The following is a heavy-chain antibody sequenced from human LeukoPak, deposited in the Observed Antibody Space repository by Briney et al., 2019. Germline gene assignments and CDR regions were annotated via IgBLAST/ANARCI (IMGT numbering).Heavy chain of an antibody. V-gene: IGHV4-34*01. D-gene: IGHD6-13*01. CDR2: INHSGST. CDR1: GGSFSGYY. Sequence: PSETLSLTCAVYGGSFSGYYWSWIRQPPGKGLEWIGEINHSGSTNYNPSLKSRVTISVDTSKNQFSLKLSSVTAADTAVYYCAKLSPITEVGSSYYHSMDVWGHGTTVTVSS. CDR3: AKLSPITEVGSSYYHSMDV. J-gene: IGHJ6*02.